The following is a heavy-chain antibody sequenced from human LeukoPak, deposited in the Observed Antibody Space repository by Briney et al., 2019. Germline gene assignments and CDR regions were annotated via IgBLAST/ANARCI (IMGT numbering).Heavy chain of an antibody. Sequence: PGGSLRLSCAASGFSFTSYYMAWFRQAPGKGLEWVANIKQDGSEKYYVDSVRGRFTISRDNAKNSLYLQMNSLRAEDTAVYCCARVGGAWFSDYWGQGTLVTVSS. CDR1: GFSFTSYY. J-gene: IGHJ4*02. V-gene: IGHV3-7*04. D-gene: IGHD6-19*01. CDR3: ARVGGAWFSDY. CDR2: IKQDGSEK.